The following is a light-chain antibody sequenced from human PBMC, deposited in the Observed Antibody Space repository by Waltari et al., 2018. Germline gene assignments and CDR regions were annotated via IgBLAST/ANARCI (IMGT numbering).Light chain of an antibody. CDR2: EVS. CDR3: MQSIQLFT. V-gene: IGKV2D-29*01. CDR1: QSLLHSDGDTY. J-gene: IGKJ2*01. Sequence: DIVMTQTPLSLSVTPGQPASISCKSSQSLLHSDGDTYLYWYLQKSGQPLQLLIYEVSKRFSGVPDRFSGSGSGTDFTLKISRVEAEDVGVYYCMQSIQLFTFGQGTKLEI.